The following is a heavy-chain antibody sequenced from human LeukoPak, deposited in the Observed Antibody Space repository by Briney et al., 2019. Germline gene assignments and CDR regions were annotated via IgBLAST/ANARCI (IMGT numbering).Heavy chain of an antibody. J-gene: IGHJ4*02. Sequence: GPSVTVSCKAYGYTFTSYYMHWVRQAHGQGLEWMGIINPSGGTTSYAQKFQGRVTMTRDTSTSTVYMELSSLRSEDTAVYYCASAYSGSYLDNFDYWGQGTLVTVCS. D-gene: IGHD1-26*01. V-gene: IGHV1-46*03. CDR3: ASAYSGSYLDNFDY. CDR2: INPSGGTT. CDR1: GYTFTSYY.